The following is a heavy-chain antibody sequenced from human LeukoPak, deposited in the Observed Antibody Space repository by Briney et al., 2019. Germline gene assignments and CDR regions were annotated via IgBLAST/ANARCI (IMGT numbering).Heavy chain of an antibody. D-gene: IGHD2-8*02. CDR3: AGHHPRNTVDF. CDR2: INHSGST. Sequence: PPETLSLTCAVYGGSFSGYYWSWIRQPPGKGLEWIGEINHSGSTNYNPSLKSRVTISLDTSKNQFSLKLSSVTAADTAVYYCAGHHPRNTVDFWGQGTLVTVSS. V-gene: IGHV4-34*01. J-gene: IGHJ4*02. CDR1: GGSFSGYY.